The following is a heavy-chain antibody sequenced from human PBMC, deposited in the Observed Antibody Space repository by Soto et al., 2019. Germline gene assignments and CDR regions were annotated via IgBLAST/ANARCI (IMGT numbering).Heavy chain of an antibody. D-gene: IGHD1-7*01. V-gene: IGHV3-48*01. CDR3: ARDGIGGTVFRGYLHY. CDR2: ISSSSSTI. CDR1: GLTFSSYS. J-gene: IGHJ4*02. Sequence: PGGSLRLSCAASGLTFSSYSMNWVRQAPGKGLEWVSYISSSSSTIYYADSVKGRFTISRDNSKNTLYLQMNTLGAEDTAVYYCARDGIGGTVFRGYLHYWGRGTVVNV.